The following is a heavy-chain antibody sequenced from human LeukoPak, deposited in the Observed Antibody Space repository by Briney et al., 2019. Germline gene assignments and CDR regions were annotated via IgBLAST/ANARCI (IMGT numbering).Heavy chain of an antibody. D-gene: IGHD6-13*01. Sequence: GGSLRLSCAASGFTVSSNYMSWVRQAPGKGLEWVSVIYSGGSTYYADSVKGRFTISRDNSKNTLYLQMNSLRAEDTAVYYCAKDDLGIAAAVYFDYWGQGTLVAVSS. CDR2: IYSGGST. V-gene: IGHV3-66*01. CDR1: GFTVSSNY. J-gene: IGHJ4*02. CDR3: AKDDLGIAAAVYFDY.